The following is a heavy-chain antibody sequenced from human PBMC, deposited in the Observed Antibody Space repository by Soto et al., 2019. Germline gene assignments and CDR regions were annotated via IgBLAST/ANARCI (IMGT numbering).Heavy chain of an antibody. CDR1: GFSFSNYA. CDR3: AGRTGYPFDY. D-gene: IGHD3-9*01. CDR2: VGGNGLDT. J-gene: IGHJ4*02. Sequence: EVQLLESGGGLVQPGGSLRLSCAASGFSFSNYAMNWVRQAPGKGLEWVSGVGGNGLDTYYADSVKGRFTISRDNSKNTLYLQMNSLRAADTAVYYCAGRTGYPFDYWGQGTLVTVSS. V-gene: IGHV3-23*01.